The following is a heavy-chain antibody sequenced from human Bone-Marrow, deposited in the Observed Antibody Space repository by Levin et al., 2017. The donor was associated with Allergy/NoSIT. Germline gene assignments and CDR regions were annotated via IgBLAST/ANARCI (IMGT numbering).Heavy chain of an antibody. CDR1: GFTVSNSY. Sequence: GESLKISCAASGFTVSNSYMSWVRQAPGKGLEWVSLIYSGGMTHYGDYVKGRVTITRDNSVNTLYLQMNSLRAEDTAVHYCASEVCSGGSCHFDYWRQGPLVTVSS. J-gene: IGHJ4*02. V-gene: IGHV3-53*01. D-gene: IGHD2-15*01. CDR3: ASEVCSGGSCHFDY. CDR2: IYSGGMT.